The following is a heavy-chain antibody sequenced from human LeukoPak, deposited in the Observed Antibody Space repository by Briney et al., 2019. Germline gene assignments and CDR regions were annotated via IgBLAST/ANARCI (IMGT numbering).Heavy chain of an antibody. CDR1: GFTFSSYA. D-gene: IGHD6-19*01. CDR3: AKEYSSGWTPDRFDY. Sequence: GGSLRLSCAASGFTFSSYAMSWVRQAPGKGLEWVSAISGSGGSTYYADSMKGRFTISRDNSKNTLYLQMNSLRAEDTAVYYCAKEYSSGWTPDRFDYWGQGTLVTVSS. V-gene: IGHV3-23*01. CDR2: ISGSGGST. J-gene: IGHJ4*02.